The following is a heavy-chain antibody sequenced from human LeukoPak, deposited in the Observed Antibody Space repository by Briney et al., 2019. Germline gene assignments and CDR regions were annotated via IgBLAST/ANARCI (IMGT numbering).Heavy chain of an antibody. CDR2: ISGSGGST. CDR3: ATTDIPWIPIDY. V-gene: IGHV3-23*01. D-gene: IGHD5-18*01. CDR1: GFTFSSYA. Sequence: GRSLRLSCAASGFTFSSYAMSWVRQAPGKGLEWVSAISGSGGSTYYADSVKGRFTISRDNSKNTLYLQMNSLRAEDTAVYYCATTDIPWIPIDYWGQGTLVTVSS. J-gene: IGHJ4*02.